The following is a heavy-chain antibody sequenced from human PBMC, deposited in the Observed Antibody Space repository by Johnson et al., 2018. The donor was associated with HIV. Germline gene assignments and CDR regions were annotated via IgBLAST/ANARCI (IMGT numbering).Heavy chain of an antibody. Sequence: VQLVESGGGLVQPGGSLRLSCAASGFTFSSYAMHWVRQATGKGLEWVSAIGTAGDTYYPGSVKGRFTISRENAKNSLYLQMNSLRAGDTAVYYCARAYSGSYINDAFDIWGQGTMVTVSS. D-gene: IGHD1-26*01. CDR1: GFTFSSYA. J-gene: IGHJ3*02. V-gene: IGHV3-13*01. CDR2: IGTAGDT. CDR3: ARAYSGSYINDAFDI.